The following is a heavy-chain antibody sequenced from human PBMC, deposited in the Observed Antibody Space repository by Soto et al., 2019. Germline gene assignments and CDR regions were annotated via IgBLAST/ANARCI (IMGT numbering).Heavy chain of an antibody. CDR3: VTPSLHDRSGYPRLGK. CDR1: GFTFSSYA. J-gene: IGHJ4*02. D-gene: IGHD3-22*01. V-gene: IGHV3-23*01. Sequence: GGSLRLSCAASGFTFSSYAMSWVRQAPGKGLEWVSAISGSGGSTYYADSVKGRFTISRDNSKNTLYLQMNSLRAEDTAVYYCVTPSLHDRSGYPRLGKWGKGTLVTVS. CDR2: ISGSGGST.